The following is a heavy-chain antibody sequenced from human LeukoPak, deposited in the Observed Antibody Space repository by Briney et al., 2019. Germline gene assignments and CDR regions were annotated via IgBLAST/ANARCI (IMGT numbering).Heavy chain of an antibody. D-gene: IGHD6-13*01. Sequence: PGGSLRLSCAASGFTFSSYGMSWVRQAPGKGLEWVSAISGSGGSTYYADSVKGRFTISRDNSKNTLYLQMNSLRAEDTAVYYCAKDRAFLRLAAAGPCPLHWGQGTLVTVSS. CDR2: ISGSGGST. V-gene: IGHV3-23*01. J-gene: IGHJ4*02. CDR3: AKDRAFLRLAAAGPCPLH. CDR1: GFTFSSYG.